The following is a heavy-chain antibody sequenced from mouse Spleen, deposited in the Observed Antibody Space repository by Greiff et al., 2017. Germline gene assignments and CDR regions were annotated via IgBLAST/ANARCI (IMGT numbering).Heavy chain of an antibody. CDR1: GYTFTDYE. V-gene: IGHV1-15*01. CDR2: IDPETGGT. CDR3: TRSNNPGGFAY. Sequence: VQLQQSGAELVRPGASVTLSCKASGYTFTDYEMHWVKQTPVHGLEWIGAIDPETGGTAYNQKFKGKAILTADKSSSTAYMELRSLTSEDSAVYYCTRSNNPGGFAYWGQGTLVTVSA. J-gene: IGHJ3*01. D-gene: IGHD1-3*01.